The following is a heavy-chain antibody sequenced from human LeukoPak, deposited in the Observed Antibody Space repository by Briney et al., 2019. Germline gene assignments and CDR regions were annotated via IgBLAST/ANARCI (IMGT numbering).Heavy chain of an antibody. Sequence: ASVKVSCKTSGYTFTNYDINWVRQAPGQGLEWMGWMNPNSGNTGYAQKFRGRVTITSHTSISTAYMELRGLRSGDTAVYYCARGGASAAARRFDPWGQGTLVTVSS. D-gene: IGHD6-13*01. CDR3: ARGGASAAARRFDP. CDR2: MNPNSGNT. CDR1: GYTFTNYD. V-gene: IGHV1-8*03. J-gene: IGHJ5*02.